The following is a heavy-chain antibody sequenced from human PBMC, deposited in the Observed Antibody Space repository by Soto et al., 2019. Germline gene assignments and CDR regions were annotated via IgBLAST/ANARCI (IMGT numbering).Heavy chain of an antibody. CDR1: GGSISSGASY. Sequence: SETLSLTCTVSGGSISSGASYWSWIRQHPGKGLEWIGYMYYSGSTDYNPALKSRVTISVDMSKNQFSLKLSSVTAADTALYYCARDQLEGNWFDPWGQGTLVTVSS. CDR3: ARDQLEGNWFDP. J-gene: IGHJ5*02. D-gene: IGHD1-1*01. CDR2: MYYSGST. V-gene: IGHV4-31*03.